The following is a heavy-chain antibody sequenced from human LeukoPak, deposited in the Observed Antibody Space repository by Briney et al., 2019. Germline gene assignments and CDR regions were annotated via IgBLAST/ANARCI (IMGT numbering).Heavy chain of an antibody. J-gene: IGHJ4*02. CDR2: IKQDGSEK. CDR1: GFTFSSYW. D-gene: IGHD3-16*02. CDR3: ARDSFGLPLDLYYFDY. Sequence: PGGSLRLSCAASGFTFSSYWMSWVRQAPGKGLEWVANIKQDGSEKYYVDSVKGRFTISRDNAKNPLYLQMNSLRAEDTAVYYCARDSFGLPLDLYYFDYWGQGTLVTVSS. V-gene: IGHV3-7*01.